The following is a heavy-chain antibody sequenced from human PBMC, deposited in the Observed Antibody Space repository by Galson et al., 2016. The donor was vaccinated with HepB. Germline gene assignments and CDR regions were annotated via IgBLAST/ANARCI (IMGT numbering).Heavy chain of an antibody. CDR2: TYYRAKWYN. J-gene: IGHJ4*02. D-gene: IGHD6-19*01. CDR1: GDSVSSNSAA. CDR3: ARARSRGWSDAFDY. V-gene: IGHV6-1*01. Sequence: CAISGDSVSSNSAAWNWFRQSTSRRLEWLRKTYYRAKWYNDYRLTLKTRININADTSRNEVPLQLKPVTLEDTAVYYCARARSRGWSDAFDYWGQGTLVTISS.